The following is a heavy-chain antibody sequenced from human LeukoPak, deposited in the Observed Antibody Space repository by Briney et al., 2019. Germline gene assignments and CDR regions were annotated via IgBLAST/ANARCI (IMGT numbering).Heavy chain of an antibody. V-gene: IGHV3-23*01. CDR3: AKYPTTYVWGSYRYYFDY. CDR1: GFTFSSYA. J-gene: IGHJ4*02. CDR2: ISGSGGST. D-gene: IGHD3-16*02. Sequence: GGSLTLSCAASGFTFSSYAMSWVRQAPGKGLEWVSAISGSGGSTYYADSVKGRFTISRDNSKNTLYLQMNSLRAEDTAVYYCAKYPTTYVWGSYRYYFDYWGQGTLVTVSS.